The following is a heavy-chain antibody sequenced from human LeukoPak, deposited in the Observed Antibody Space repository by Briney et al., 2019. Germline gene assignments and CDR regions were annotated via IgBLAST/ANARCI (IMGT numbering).Heavy chain of an antibody. D-gene: IGHD5-12*01. Sequence: PGGSLRLSCQTAGFVFSNYGMHWVRQAPGKGLEWVAFVRYDGRNQYYADSVQGRFTISRDNSRNTLYLQMNSLRPEDTGVYSCAKGSNSGYVSVGPDYWGLGTLVTVSS. CDR2: VRYDGRNQ. CDR3: AKGSNSGYVSVGPDY. CDR1: GFVFSNYG. J-gene: IGHJ4*02. V-gene: IGHV3-30*02.